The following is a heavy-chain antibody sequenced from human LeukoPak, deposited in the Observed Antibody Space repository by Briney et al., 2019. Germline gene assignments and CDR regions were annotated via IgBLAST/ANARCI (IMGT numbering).Heavy chain of an antibody. V-gene: IGHV3-11*01. D-gene: IGHD2-21*02. CDR1: GFTFSDYY. J-gene: IGHJ6*03. CDR2: ISSSGSTI. CDR3: ARGTCGGDCYYYYYYMDV. Sequence: PGGSLRLSCAASGFTFSDYYMSWIRQAPGKGLEWVSYISSSGSTIYYADSVKGRFTISRDNAKNSLYLQMNSLRAEDTAVYYCARGTCGGDCYYYYYYMDVWGKGTTVTISS.